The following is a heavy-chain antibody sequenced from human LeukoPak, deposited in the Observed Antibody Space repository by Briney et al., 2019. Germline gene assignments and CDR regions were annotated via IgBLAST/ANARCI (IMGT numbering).Heavy chain of an antibody. Sequence: SETLSLTCAVYGGSLSGYYWSWIRQPPGKGLEWIGEILLGGSTNYNPSLKSRVTMSLDTSRNQFSLQLSSVTAADTALYYCARAPYLSPSYWGQGTLVTVSS. J-gene: IGHJ4*02. CDR1: GGSLSGYY. V-gene: IGHV4-34*12. CDR3: ARAPYLSPSY. CDR2: ILLGGST. D-gene: IGHD3-16*01.